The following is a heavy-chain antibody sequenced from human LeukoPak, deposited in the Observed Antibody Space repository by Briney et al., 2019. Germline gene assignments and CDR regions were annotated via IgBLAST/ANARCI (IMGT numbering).Heavy chain of an antibody. J-gene: IGHJ4*02. CDR1: GFTFSNYA. Sequence: QTGGSLRLSCAASGFTFSNYAMSWVRQAPGKGLEWVSALSGSGGTPYYPDSVKGRFTISRDNSDNTLYLQMNSLRAEDTALYYCAKMSEPRFYYGSGSYLTNWGQGTLVTVSS. CDR2: LSGSGGTP. D-gene: IGHD3-10*01. V-gene: IGHV3-23*01. CDR3: AKMSEPRFYYGSGSYLTN.